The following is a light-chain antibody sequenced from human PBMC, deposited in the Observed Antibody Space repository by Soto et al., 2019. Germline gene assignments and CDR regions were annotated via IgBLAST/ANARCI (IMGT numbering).Light chain of an antibody. V-gene: IGLV2-14*01. Sequence: QSVLTQPASVSGSPGPSITISCTGTSSDVGGYKYVSWYQQHPGKAPKLMIYEVSNRPSGVSNRFSGSKSGNTAPLTISGLQAEDEADYYCSSYTSSSTVVFGGGTK. CDR1: SSDVGGYKY. J-gene: IGLJ2*01. CDR2: EVS. CDR3: SSYTSSSTVV.